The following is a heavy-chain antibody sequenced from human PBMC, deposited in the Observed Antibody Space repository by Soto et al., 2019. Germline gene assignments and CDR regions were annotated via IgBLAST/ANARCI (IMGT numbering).Heavy chain of an antibody. Sequence: SETLSLTCIVSGGSISSSTYFWGWIRQPPGKTLEWIGSIYYTGRTHYNPSLKSRATISVDTSQNQFSLTLSSVTAADTAVFYCARHTDGYYSGSYSNDAFDVWGQGTMVPVAS. CDR2: IYYTGRT. J-gene: IGHJ3*01. D-gene: IGHD3-10*01. CDR3: ARHTDGYYSGSYSNDAFDV. CDR1: GGSISSSTYF. V-gene: IGHV4-39*01.